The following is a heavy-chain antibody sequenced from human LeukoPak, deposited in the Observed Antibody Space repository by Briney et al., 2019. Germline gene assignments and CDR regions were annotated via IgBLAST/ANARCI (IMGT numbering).Heavy chain of an antibody. CDR3: AKTTAFDY. CDR1: GFTFSDYY. J-gene: IGHJ4*02. V-gene: IGHV3-23*01. CDR2: ISGSGGST. Sequence: GGSLRLSCTGSGFTFSDYYMSWIRQAPGKGLEWVSAISGSGGSTYYADSVKGRFTISRDNSKNTLYLQMNSLRAEDTAVYYCAKTTAFDYWGQGTLVTVSS. D-gene: IGHD4-17*01.